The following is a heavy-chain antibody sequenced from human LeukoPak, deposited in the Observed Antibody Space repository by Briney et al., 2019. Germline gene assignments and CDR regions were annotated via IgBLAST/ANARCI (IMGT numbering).Heavy chain of an antibody. J-gene: IGHJ1*01. D-gene: IGHD6-6*01. V-gene: IGHV3-74*01. CDR3: ARDLTTSSTAYLQH. Sequence: GGSLRLSCAASEFIFSSYWMHWVRQAPGKGLVWVSRINSDGSSTSYADSVKGRFTISRDNAKNTLYLQMNSLRAEDTAVYYCARDLTTSSTAYLQHWGQGTLVTVSS. CDR2: INSDGSST. CDR1: EFIFSSYW.